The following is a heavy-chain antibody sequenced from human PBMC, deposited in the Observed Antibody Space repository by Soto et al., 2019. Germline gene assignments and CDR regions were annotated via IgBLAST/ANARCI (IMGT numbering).Heavy chain of an antibody. CDR1: GGTFSSNT. Sequence: ASVKVSCKASGGTFSSNTISWVRQAPGQGLEWMAWMNPNSGNTGYAQKFQGRVTMTRNTSISTAYMELSSLRSEDTAVYYCAREYSHFWSGYYSHYYYYMDVWGKGTTVTVSS. CDR3: AREYSHFWSGYYSHYYYYMDV. CDR2: MNPNSGNT. V-gene: IGHV1-8*02. J-gene: IGHJ6*03. D-gene: IGHD3-3*01.